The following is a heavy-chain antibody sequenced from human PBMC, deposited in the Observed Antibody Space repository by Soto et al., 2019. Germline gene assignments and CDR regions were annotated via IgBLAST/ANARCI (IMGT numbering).Heavy chain of an antibody. CDR2: FDPEDGET. V-gene: IGHV1-24*01. Sequence: ASVKVSCKVSGYTLTELSMHWVRQAPGKGLEWMGGFDPEDGETIYAQKFQGRVTMTEDTSTDTAYMELSSLRSEDTAVYYCATVAYYYDSSGYFHFDSWGQGTLVPVSS. J-gene: IGHJ4*02. CDR3: ATVAYYYDSSGYFHFDS. D-gene: IGHD3-22*01. CDR1: GYTLTELS.